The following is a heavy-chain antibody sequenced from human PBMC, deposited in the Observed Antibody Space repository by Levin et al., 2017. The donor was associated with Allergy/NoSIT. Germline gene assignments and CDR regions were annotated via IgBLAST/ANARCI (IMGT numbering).Heavy chain of an antibody. CDR1: GDSISRGFYY. Sequence: SETLSLTCSVSGDSISRGFYYWSWIRQPAGEGLEWIGRIYVTGSTTYSPSLKSRVTISLDRSKDQVSLKINSVTAADTAVYYCARDLEGFGGYKPYCYVDVWGKGNTVTVSS. J-gene: IGHJ6*03. V-gene: IGHV4-61*02. D-gene: IGHD5-24*01. CDR2: IYVTGST. CDR3: ARDLEGFGGYKPYCYVDV.